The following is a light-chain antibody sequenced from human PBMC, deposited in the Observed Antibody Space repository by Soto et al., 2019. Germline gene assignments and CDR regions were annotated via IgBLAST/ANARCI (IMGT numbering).Light chain of an antibody. CDR2: DTT. V-gene: IGLV1-51*01. J-gene: IGLJ3*02. Sequence: QSVLPRPPSVSAAHGQKVTISCSGSSSNIANNYVSWYQQLPGTAPKLLIHDTTKRPSGIADRFSGSKSGSSATLDITGLQSGDEADYYCGAWDSSLHGVVFGGGTKLTVL. CDR1: SSNIANNY. CDR3: GAWDSSLHGVV.